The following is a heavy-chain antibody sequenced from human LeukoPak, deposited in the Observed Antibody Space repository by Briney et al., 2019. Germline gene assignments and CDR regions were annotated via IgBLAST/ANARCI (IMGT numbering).Heavy chain of an antibody. V-gene: IGHV3-48*02. CDR3: ARDSEDYYGSGRPY. Sequence: GGSLRLSCAASGFTFSSYSMNWVRQAPGKGLEWVSYISSSSTIYYADSVKGRFTISRDNAKNSLYLQMNSLRDEDTAVYYCARDSEDYYGSGRPYWGQGTLVTVSS. J-gene: IGHJ4*02. CDR2: ISSSSTI. CDR1: GFTFSSYS. D-gene: IGHD3-10*01.